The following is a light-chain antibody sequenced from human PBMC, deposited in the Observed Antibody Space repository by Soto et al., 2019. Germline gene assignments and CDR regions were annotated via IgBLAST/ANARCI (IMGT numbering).Light chain of an antibody. Sequence: DIQRTQSPPSLSSSVGDKVTITCQASHDIGNSLNWYQDKPGQPPKLVIYDAYNLETGVPSTFSGNGYGTDFTFTISSLRPEDIATYYCQKSDHLPLFGPGTKVDI. CDR2: DAY. CDR3: QKSDHLPL. V-gene: IGKV1-33*01. CDR1: HDIGNS. J-gene: IGKJ3*01.